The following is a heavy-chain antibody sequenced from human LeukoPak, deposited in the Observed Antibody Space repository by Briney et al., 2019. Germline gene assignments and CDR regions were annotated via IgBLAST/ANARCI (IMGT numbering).Heavy chain of an antibody. V-gene: IGHV1-3*01. CDR1: RYTFTNYT. D-gene: IGHD2-15*01. CDR2: ITAGNGNT. Sequence: GASVKVSCKASRYTFTNYTIHWVRQAPGQRLEWMGWITAGNGNTRYSQKFQGRVTIIRDTSANTAYMDLSSLRSEDTAVYYCARAPVVGQGGYWGQGTLVTVSS. CDR3: ARAPVVGQGGY. J-gene: IGHJ4*02.